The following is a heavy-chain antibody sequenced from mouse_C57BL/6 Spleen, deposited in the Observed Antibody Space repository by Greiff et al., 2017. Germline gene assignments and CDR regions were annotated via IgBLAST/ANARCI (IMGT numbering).Heavy chain of an antibody. CDR1: GFTFSSYT. CDR3: ARLGVVGGYAMDY. V-gene: IGHV5-9*01. CDR2: ISGGGGNT. Sequence: EVMLVESGGGLVKPGGSLKLSCAASGFTFSSYTMSWVRQTPEKRLEWVATISGGGGNTYYPDSVKGRFTISRDNAKNTLYLQMSSLRSEDTALYYCARLGVVGGYAMDYWGQGTSVTVSS. D-gene: IGHD1-1*01. J-gene: IGHJ4*01.